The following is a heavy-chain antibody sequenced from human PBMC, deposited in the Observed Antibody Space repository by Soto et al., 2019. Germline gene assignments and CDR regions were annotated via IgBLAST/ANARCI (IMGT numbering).Heavy chain of an antibody. D-gene: IGHD6-19*01. Sequence: QVQLVQSGAEEKKPGASVKVSCKASGYTFTGYAMHWVRQAPGQRLEWMGWINAGNGNTKYSQKFQGRVTITRDTSAITAYRELSSLRSEDTAVYYCARAVAVAADFDYWGQGTLVTVSS. CDR2: INAGNGNT. V-gene: IGHV1-3*05. J-gene: IGHJ4*02. CDR1: GYTFTGYA. CDR3: ARAVAVAADFDY.